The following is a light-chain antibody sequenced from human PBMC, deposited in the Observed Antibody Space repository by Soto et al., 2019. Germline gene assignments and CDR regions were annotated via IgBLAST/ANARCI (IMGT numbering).Light chain of an antibody. Sequence: IVLTQSPGTLSLSPGERATLSCRVSQSVYNNYLAWYQQKLGQAPRLLIYGASSRAIGIPDRFSGSGSGTDFTLTISRLEPEDFAVYYCQQYEYGNSPPYTFGQGTKLEIK. J-gene: IGKJ2*01. CDR1: QSVYNNY. V-gene: IGKV3-20*01. CDR2: GAS. CDR3: QQYEYGNSPPYT.